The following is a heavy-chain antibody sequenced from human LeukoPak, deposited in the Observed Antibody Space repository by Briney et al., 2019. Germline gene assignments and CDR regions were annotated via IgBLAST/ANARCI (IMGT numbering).Heavy chain of an antibody. D-gene: IGHD6-19*01. Sequence: GGSLRLSCAAYGFTFSSYNMNWVRQAPGKGLEWVACISGSSSYIYYADSVKGRFTISRDNAKNSLYLRMNSLRAEDTAVYYCARDLMAVAGLDYWGQGALVTVSS. CDR2: ISGSSSYI. CDR3: ARDLMAVAGLDY. J-gene: IGHJ4*02. CDR1: GFTFSSYN. V-gene: IGHV3-21*01.